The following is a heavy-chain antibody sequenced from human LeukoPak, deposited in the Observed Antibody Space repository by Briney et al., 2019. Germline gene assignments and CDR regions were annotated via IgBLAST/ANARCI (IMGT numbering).Heavy chain of an antibody. CDR1: GFTVSSNH. J-gene: IGHJ4*02. CDR2: IYSGGDT. D-gene: IGHD2-2*01. Sequence: GGSLRLSCAASGFTVSSNHMSWVRQAPGKGLEWASVIYSGGDTYYADSVKGRFTISRDNSKNTVYIQMNSLRAEDTAVYYCARWDCSSDSCTSGFDYWGQGTLVTVSS. V-gene: IGHV3-53*01. CDR3: ARWDCSSDSCTSGFDY.